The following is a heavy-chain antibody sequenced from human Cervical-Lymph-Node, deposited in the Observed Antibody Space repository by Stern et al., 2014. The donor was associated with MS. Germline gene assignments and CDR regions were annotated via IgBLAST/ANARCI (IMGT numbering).Heavy chain of an antibody. J-gene: IGHJ4*02. CDR1: GDSISSYTHY. V-gene: IGHV4-39*01. CDR2: VYYSGAT. D-gene: IGHD2-8*02. CDR3: AKHACTGAACPFDL. Sequence: VQLVESGPGLVKPSETLSLTCAVSGDSISSYTHYWAWIRQPPGKGLEWIGSVYYSGATSYNPSLKSPVTISVDTSKNHFSLGLTSVTAADTAVYYCAKHACTGAACPFDLWGQGTLVTVSS.